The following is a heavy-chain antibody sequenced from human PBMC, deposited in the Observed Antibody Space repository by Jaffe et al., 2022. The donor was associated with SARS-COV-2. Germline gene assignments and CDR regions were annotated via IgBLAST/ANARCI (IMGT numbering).Heavy chain of an antibody. D-gene: IGHD5-12*01. CDR3: ARDSGYDWAGGEELYYYYGMDV. CDR2: ISAYNGNT. Sequence: QVQLVQSGAEVKKPGASVKVSCKASGYTFTSYGISWVRQAPGQGLEWMGWISAYNGNTNYAQKLQGRVTMTTDTSTSTAYMELRSLRSDDTAVYYCARDSGYDWAGGEELYYYYGMDVWGQGTTVTVSS. J-gene: IGHJ6*02. CDR1: GYTFTSYG. V-gene: IGHV1-18*01.